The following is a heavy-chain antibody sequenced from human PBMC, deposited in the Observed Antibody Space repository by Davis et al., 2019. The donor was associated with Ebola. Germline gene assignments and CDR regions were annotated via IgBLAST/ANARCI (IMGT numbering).Heavy chain of an antibody. J-gene: IGHJ4*02. Sequence: GESLKISCQGSGYSFTSYWIGWVRQMPGKGLEWMGIIYPGDSDTRYSPSFQGQVTISADKSISTAYLQWSSLKASDTAIYYCARRRVIHALSTNDYFDFWGQGTLVTVSS. D-gene: IGHD5/OR15-5a*01. CDR1: GYSFTSYW. V-gene: IGHV5-51*01. CDR2: IYPGDSDT. CDR3: ARRRVIHALSTNDYFDF.